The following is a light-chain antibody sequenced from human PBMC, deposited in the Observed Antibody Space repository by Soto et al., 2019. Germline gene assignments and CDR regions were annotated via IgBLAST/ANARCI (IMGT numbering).Light chain of an antibody. CDR2: EVS. CDR1: SSDVGGYDS. CDR3: SSYTSGSTLWV. V-gene: IGLV2-14*01. Sequence: QSALTQPASVSGSPGQSIAISCTGTSSDVGGYDSVSWYQQHPGKAPKLMISEVSNRPSGVSDRFSGSKSGNTASLTIAALQAEDEADYYCSSYTSGSTLWVFGGGTKLTVL. J-gene: IGLJ3*02.